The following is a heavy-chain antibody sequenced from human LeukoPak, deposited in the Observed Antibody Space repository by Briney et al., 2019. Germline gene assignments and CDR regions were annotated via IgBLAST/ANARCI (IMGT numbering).Heavy chain of an antibody. CDR1: GFSFNNVW. Sequence: PGGSLRLSCAASGFSFNNVWMSWVRQAPGKGLEWVGHIKSNPDGGTTEYAAPVKGRFTISRDDSENTLYLQLNSLRTEDAAVYYCTSLGATGFYAFDYWGQGTLVTVSS. CDR2: IKSNPDGGTT. V-gene: IGHV3-15*01. D-gene: IGHD2/OR15-2a*01. J-gene: IGHJ4*02. CDR3: TSLGATGFYAFDY.